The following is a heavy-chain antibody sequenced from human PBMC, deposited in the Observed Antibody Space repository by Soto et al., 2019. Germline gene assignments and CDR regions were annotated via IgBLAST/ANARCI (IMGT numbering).Heavy chain of an antibody. CDR1: GGSISSYC. J-gene: IGHJ5*02. Sequence: SETLSLTCTVSGGSISSYCWSWIRQPPGKGLEWIGYIYYSGSTNYNPSLKSRVTISVDTSKNQFSLKLSSVTAADTAVYYRARRTSGWYSWDWFDPWGQGTLVTVSS. V-gene: IGHV4-59*01. CDR3: ARRTSGWYSWDWFDP. D-gene: IGHD6-19*01. CDR2: IYYSGST.